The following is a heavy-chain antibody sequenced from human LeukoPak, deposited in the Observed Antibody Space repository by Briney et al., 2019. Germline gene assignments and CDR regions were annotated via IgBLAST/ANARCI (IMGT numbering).Heavy chain of an antibody. CDR1: GFTFSSYE. Sequence: PGGSLGLSCAASGFTFSSYEMNWVRQAPGKGLEWVSYISSSGSTIYYADSVKGRFTISRDNAKNSLYLQMNSLRAEDTAVYYCASMTTVTITFHNFDYWGQGTLVTVSS. CDR2: ISSSGSTI. J-gene: IGHJ4*02. D-gene: IGHD4-17*01. CDR3: ASMTTVTITFHNFDY. V-gene: IGHV3-48*03.